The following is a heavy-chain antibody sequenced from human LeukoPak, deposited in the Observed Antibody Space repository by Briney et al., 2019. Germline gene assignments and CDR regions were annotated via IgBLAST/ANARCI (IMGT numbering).Heavy chain of an antibody. V-gene: IGHV4-34*01. CDR3: ARGITGVHITIFGVVIESWFDP. CDR1: GGSFSGYY. D-gene: IGHD3-3*01. J-gene: IGHJ5*02. Sequence: SETLSLTCAVYGGSFSGYYWSWSRQPPGKGLEWIGEINHSGSTNYNPSLKSRVTISVDTSKNQFSLKLSSVTAADTAVYYCARGITGVHITIFGVVIESWFDPWGQGTLVTVSS. CDR2: INHSGST.